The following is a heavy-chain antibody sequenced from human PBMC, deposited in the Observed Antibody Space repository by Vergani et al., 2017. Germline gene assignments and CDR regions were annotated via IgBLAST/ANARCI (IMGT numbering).Heavy chain of an antibody. CDR1: GFSLSSDGLG. V-gene: IGHV2-5*01. J-gene: IGHJ3*01. CDR2: VYSNDAE. CDR3: VHRLRYFDSDGAFDV. Sequence: QITLKESGRTLVKPTQTLTLTCSFSGFSLSSDGLGVAWIRQPPGKAPEWLAIVYSNDAERYSPSLKSRVTITKDTSKNEVILTMATMDPVDTATYYCVHRLRYFDSDGAFDVWGQGTMVTVSS. D-gene: IGHD2/OR15-2a*01.